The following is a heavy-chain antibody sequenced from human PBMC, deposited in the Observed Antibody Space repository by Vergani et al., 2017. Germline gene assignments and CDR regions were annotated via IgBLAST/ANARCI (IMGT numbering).Heavy chain of an antibody. CDR2: IYYSGST. Sequence: QLQLQESGPGLVKPSQTLSLTCTISGGSISSGGYYWSWIRQHPGKGLEWIGYIYYSGSTYYNPSLKSRVTISVDTSKNQFSLKLSSVTAADTAVYYCAREGGAAAGSHAFDIWGQGTMVTVSS. CDR3: AREGGAAAGSHAFDI. J-gene: IGHJ3*02. D-gene: IGHD6-13*01. V-gene: IGHV4-31*03. CDR1: GGSISSGGYY.